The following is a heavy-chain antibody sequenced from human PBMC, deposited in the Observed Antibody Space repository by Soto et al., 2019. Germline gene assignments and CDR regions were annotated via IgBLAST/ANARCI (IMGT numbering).Heavy chain of an antibody. CDR1: GFTFSSYW. Sequence: LRLSCAASGFTFSSYWMSWVRQAPGKGLEWVANIKQDGSEKYYVDSVKGRFTISRDNAKNSLYLQMNSLRAEDTAVYYCARGGRKADTAMDYWGQGTLVTVSS. CDR3: ARGGRKADTAMDY. V-gene: IGHV3-7*03. CDR2: IKQDGSEK. J-gene: IGHJ4*02. D-gene: IGHD5-18*01.